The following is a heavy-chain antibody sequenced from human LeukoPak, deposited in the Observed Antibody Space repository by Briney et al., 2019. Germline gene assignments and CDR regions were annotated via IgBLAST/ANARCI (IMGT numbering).Heavy chain of an antibody. D-gene: IGHD5-12*01. Sequence: PGGSLRLSCAASGFTFSSYGMHWVRQAPGKGLEWVAFIRCDGSNKYYADSVKGRFTISRDNSKNTLYLQMNSLRAEDTAVYYCAKDRLDSGYESPGLDYWGQGTLVTVPS. CDR3: AKDRLDSGYESPGLDY. CDR2: IRCDGSNK. CDR1: GFTFSSYG. V-gene: IGHV3-30*02. J-gene: IGHJ4*02.